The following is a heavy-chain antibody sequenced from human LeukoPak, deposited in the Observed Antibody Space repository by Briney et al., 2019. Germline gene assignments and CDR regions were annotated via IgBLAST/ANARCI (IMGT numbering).Heavy chain of an antibody. Sequence: SETLSLTCAVYGGSFSGYYWSWIRQPAGKGLEWIGRIYTSGSTNYNPSLKSRVTMSVDTSKNQFSLKLSSVTAADTAVYYCAREDDYYGSGSYYNFDYWGQGTLVTVSS. D-gene: IGHD3-10*01. CDR1: GGSFSGYY. J-gene: IGHJ4*02. V-gene: IGHV4-4*07. CDR3: AREDDYYGSGSYYNFDY. CDR2: IYTSGST.